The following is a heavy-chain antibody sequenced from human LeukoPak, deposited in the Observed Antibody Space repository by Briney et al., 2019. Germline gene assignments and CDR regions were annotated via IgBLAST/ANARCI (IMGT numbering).Heavy chain of an antibody. V-gene: IGHV4-4*02. Sequence: SETLSLTCAVSGGSISSNNWWSWVRQPPGKGLEWIGEIYHSGNANYNPSLKTRVTMSVDKSKNQFSLILSSVTAADTAVYYCARDVGARLSGFWGQGTLITVSS. CDR3: ARDVGARLSGF. J-gene: IGHJ4*02. D-gene: IGHD6-6*01. CDR2: IYHSGNA. CDR1: GGSISSNNW.